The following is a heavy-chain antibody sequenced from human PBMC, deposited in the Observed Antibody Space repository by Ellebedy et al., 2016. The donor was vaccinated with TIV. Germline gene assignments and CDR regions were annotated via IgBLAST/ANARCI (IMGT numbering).Heavy chain of an antibody. CDR3: AKENGDYEGYYYGMDV. Sequence: GGSLRLXXAASGFTFSSYAMSWVRQAPGKGLEWVSAISGSGGSTYYADSVKGRFTISRDNSKNTLYLQMNSLRAEDTAVYYCAKENGDYEGYYYGMDVWGQGTTVTVSS. CDR1: GFTFSSYA. D-gene: IGHD4-17*01. J-gene: IGHJ6*02. CDR2: ISGSGGST. V-gene: IGHV3-23*01.